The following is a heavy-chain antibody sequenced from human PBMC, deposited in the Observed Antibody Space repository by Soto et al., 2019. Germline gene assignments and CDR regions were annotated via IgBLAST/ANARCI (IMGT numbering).Heavy chain of an antibody. CDR1: GASISSYF. V-gene: IGHV4-4*07. CDR3: AREAGPDRWFDP. D-gene: IGHD6-19*01. J-gene: IGHJ5*02. Sequence: SETLSLTCTVSGASISSYFWTWIRQPAGRGLDWIGRISTSGTTNYNPSLKSRVTMSVDTSKNHFSLNLSSVTAADTAVYYCAREAGPDRWFDPWGQGTLVTVSS. CDR2: ISTSGTT.